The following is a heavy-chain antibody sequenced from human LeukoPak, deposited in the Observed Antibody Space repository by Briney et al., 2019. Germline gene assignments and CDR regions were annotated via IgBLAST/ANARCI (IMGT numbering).Heavy chain of an antibody. J-gene: IGHJ5*02. CDR2: IYYSGST. V-gene: IGHV4-39*07. CDR3: ARDPSLLSGSGSYYWGVWFDP. CDR1: GGSISSSSYY. D-gene: IGHD3-10*01. Sequence: SETLSLTCTVSGGSISSSSYYWGWIRQPPGKGLEWIGSIYYSGSTYYNPSLKSRVTISVDTSKNQFSLKLSSVTAADTAVYYCARDPSLLSGSGSYYWGVWFDPWGQGTLVTVSS.